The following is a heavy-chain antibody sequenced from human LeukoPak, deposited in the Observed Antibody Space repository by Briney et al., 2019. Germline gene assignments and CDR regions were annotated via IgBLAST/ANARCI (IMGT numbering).Heavy chain of an antibody. CDR2: ISSSGSTI. CDR3: ASDPHAEGGTLRDY. Sequence: GGSLRLSCAASGFTFSSYEMNWVRQAPGKGLEWVSYISSSGSTIYYADSVKGRFTISRDNAKNSLYLQMNSLRAEDTAVYYCASDPHAEGGTLRDYWGQGTLVTVSS. CDR1: GFTFSSYE. V-gene: IGHV3-48*03. J-gene: IGHJ4*02. D-gene: IGHD1-14*01.